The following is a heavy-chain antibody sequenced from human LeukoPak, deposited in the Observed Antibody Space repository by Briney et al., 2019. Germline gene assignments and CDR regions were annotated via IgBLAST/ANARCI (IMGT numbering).Heavy chain of an antibody. CDR1: GGSISSSSYY. D-gene: IGHD3-10*01. V-gene: IGHV4-39*01. Sequence: PSETLSLTCTVSGGSISSSSYYWGWIRQPPGKGLEWIGSIYYSGSTYYNPSLKSRVTISVDTSKSQFSLKLSSVTAADTAVYYCARAYGSGSQAYMDVWGKGTTVTISS. CDR3: ARAYGSGSQAYMDV. CDR2: IYYSGST. J-gene: IGHJ6*03.